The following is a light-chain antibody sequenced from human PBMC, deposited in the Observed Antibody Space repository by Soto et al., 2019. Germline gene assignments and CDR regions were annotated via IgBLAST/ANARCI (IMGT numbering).Light chain of an antibody. CDR1: GGDIGGFKY. J-gene: IGLJ2*01. V-gene: IGLV2-14*01. CDR3: ISYPVSTTYVV. CDR2: EVA. Sequence: QSALTQPASVSGSPGQSITISCTGSGGDIGGFKYVSWYQQYPGKAPKLIIYEVANRPAGVSNRFSGSKSGNTASLTISGLQAADEADYYCISYPVSTTYVVIGGGTKLTVL.